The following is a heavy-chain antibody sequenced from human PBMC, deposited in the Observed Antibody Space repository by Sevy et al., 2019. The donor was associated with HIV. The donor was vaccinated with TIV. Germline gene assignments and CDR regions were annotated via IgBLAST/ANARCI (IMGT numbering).Heavy chain of an antibody. J-gene: IGHJ4*02. D-gene: IGHD2-8*01. V-gene: IGHV3-30*04. CDR2: ISYDGSNK. CDR1: GFTFSSYA. Sequence: GGSLRLSCAASGFTFSSYAMHWVRQAPGKGLEWVAVISYDGSNKYYADSVKGRFTISRDNSKNTLYLQMNSLRAEDTAVYYCAIEVLMVYALGYWGQGTLVTVSS. CDR3: AIEVLMVYALGY.